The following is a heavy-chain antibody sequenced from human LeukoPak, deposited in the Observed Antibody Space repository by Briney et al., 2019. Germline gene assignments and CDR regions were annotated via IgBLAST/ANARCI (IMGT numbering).Heavy chain of an antibody. CDR2: ISGSGSTT. CDR1: GLTFSTYA. J-gene: IGHJ4*02. D-gene: IGHD4-17*01. V-gene: IGHV3-23*01. Sequence: GGSLRLSCAASGLTFSTYAINWVRQAPGKGLEWVSGISGSGSTTYYADSVKGRFTISRDNSKNTVYLQMNSLRAEDTAVYYCAKDLNKRKYGDYVDYWGQGTLVTVSS. CDR3: AKDLNKRKYGDYVDY.